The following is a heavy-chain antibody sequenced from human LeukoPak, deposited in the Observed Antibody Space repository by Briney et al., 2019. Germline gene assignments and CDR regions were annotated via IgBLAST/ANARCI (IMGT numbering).Heavy chain of an antibody. Sequence: GGSLRLSCAASGFTFSSYSMNWVRQAPGMGLEWVSSISSSSSYIYYADSVKGRFTISRDNAKNSLYLQMNSLRAEDTAVYYCARDPSGAVAGNYWGQGTLVTVSS. CDR2: ISSSSSYI. J-gene: IGHJ4*02. CDR3: ARDPSGAVAGNY. D-gene: IGHD6-19*01. CDR1: GFTFSSYS. V-gene: IGHV3-21*01.